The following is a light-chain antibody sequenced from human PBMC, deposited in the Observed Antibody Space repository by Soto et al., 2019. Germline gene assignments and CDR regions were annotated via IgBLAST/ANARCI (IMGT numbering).Light chain of an antibody. V-gene: IGKV1-39*01. CDR2: GAS. Sequence: IHMTQSPPSLSASVGDRVTITCRAGQSISNYLNWYQQKVGKAPQLLIYGASNLQSGVPARFSGSGSGTDFTLTISDLQPEDFATFYCQQSYSAPLTFGGGTKV. CDR1: QSISNY. CDR3: QQSYSAPLT. J-gene: IGKJ4*01.